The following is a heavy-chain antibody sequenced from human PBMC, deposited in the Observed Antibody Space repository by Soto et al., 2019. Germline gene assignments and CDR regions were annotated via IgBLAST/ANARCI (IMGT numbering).Heavy chain of an antibody. CDR2: IYYRGNT. J-gene: IGHJ4*02. CDR3: ARLEGLATISYYFDY. V-gene: IGHV4-39*01. D-gene: IGHD3-9*01. CDR1: GDSINSDKYY. Sequence: SETLSLTCSVSGDSINSDKYYWGWIRQPPGKGLEWIGSIYYRGNTYYNPSLQTRVTISLGKPKSQFSLKLNSVTAADSAVYFCARLEGLATISYYFDYWGQGTLVTVSS.